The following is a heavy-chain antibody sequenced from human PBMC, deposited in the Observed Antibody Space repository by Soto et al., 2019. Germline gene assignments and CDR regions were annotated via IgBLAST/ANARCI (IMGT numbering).Heavy chain of an antibody. Sequence: EVQLLESGGGLVQPGGSLRLSCAASGFTFSSYAMSWVRQAPGKGLAWFSALSGSGGRTYYADSVKGRFTISRGNSKYRMYLQMISLRAEDTAVYYCAKDSGYSSGWYGVDYFDYWGQGTLVTVSS. V-gene: IGHV3-23*01. CDR1: GFTFSSYA. CDR3: AKDSGYSSGWYGVDYFDY. J-gene: IGHJ4*02. CDR2: LSGSGGRT. D-gene: IGHD6-19*01.